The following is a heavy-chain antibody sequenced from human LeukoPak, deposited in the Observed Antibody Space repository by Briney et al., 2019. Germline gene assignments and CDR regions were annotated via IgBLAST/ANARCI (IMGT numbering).Heavy chain of an antibody. D-gene: IGHD1-26*01. CDR1: GFXVSSNY. J-gene: IGHJ4*02. Sequence: PGGSLRLSCAASGFXVSSNYMSWVRQAPGKGLEWVSVIYTGGSTYYADSVKGRFTISRDNSKNTLYLQMNSLRAEDTAVYYCAREVGSGSYYFDYWGQGTLVTVSS. CDR3: AREVGSGSYYFDY. CDR2: IYTGGST. V-gene: IGHV3-66*01.